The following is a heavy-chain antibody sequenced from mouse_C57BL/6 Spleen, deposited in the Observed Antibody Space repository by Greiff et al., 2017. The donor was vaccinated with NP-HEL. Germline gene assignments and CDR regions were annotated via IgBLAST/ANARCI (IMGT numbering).Heavy chain of an antibody. CDR2: INPNNGGT. Sequence: EVQLQQSGPELVKPGASVKISCKASGYTFTDYYMNWVKQSHGKSLEWIGDINPNNGGTRYNQKFKGKATLTVDKSSSTAYMELRSLTSEDSAVYYCARELTGTWFAYWGQGTLVTVSA. D-gene: IGHD4-1*01. J-gene: IGHJ3*01. CDR3: ARELTGTWFAY. CDR1: GYTFTDYY. V-gene: IGHV1-26*01.